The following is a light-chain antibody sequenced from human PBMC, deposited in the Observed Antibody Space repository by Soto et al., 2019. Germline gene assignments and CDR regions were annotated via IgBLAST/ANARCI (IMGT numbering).Light chain of an antibody. CDR3: CSYSGSYTYV. CDR1: SSDVGGYNY. J-gene: IGLJ1*01. CDR2: DVS. Sequence: QSVLTQPRSVSGSPGQSVTISCTGTSSDVGGYNYVSWCQQHPGKAPKLMIYDVSQRPSGVPDRFSGSKSGNTASLTISGLQAEDEADYYCCSYSGSYTYVFGTGTKVTVL. V-gene: IGLV2-11*01.